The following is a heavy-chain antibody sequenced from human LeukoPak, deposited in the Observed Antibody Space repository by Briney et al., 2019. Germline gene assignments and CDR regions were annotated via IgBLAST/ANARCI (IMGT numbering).Heavy chain of an antibody. V-gene: IGHV3-23*01. J-gene: IGHJ3*02. D-gene: IGHD3-10*01. CDR3: AKGNYYGSGSYPDAFDI. CDR1: GFTFSSYA. Sequence: GGSLRLPCAASGFTFSSYAMSWVRQAPGKGLEWVSAISGSGGSTYYADSVKGRFTISRDNSKNTLYLQMNSLRAEDTAVYYCAKGNYYGSGSYPDAFDIWGQGTMVTVSS. CDR2: ISGSGGST.